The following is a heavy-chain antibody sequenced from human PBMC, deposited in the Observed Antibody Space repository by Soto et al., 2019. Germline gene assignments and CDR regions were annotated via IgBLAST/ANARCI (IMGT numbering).Heavy chain of an antibody. CDR1: GGTFSSYT. Sequence: QVQLVQSGAEVKKPGSSVKVSCKASGGTFSSYTISWVRQAPGQGLEWMGRIIPILGIANYAQKFQGRVTITADKSTSTAYMELSSLRSEDTAVYYCARVLERPGSDAFAIWGQGTMVTVSS. CDR2: IIPILGIA. D-gene: IGHD1-1*01. V-gene: IGHV1-69*02. J-gene: IGHJ3*02. CDR3: ARVLERPGSDAFAI.